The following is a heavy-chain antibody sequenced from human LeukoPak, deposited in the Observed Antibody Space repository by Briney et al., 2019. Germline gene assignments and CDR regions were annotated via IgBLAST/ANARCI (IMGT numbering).Heavy chain of an antibody. CDR1: GGSISSGGYY. D-gene: IGHD2/OR15-2a*01. CDR3: ARSPRKSNYYFDY. J-gene: IGHJ4*02. Sequence: PSETLSLTCTVSGGSISSGGYYWSWIRQHPGKGLEWIGYIYYSGSTYYNPSLKKRVTISVETAKKQFSLKLSSVPAADTAVYYSARSPRKSNYYFDYWGQGPLVPVSS. V-gene: IGHV4-31*03. CDR2: IYYSGST.